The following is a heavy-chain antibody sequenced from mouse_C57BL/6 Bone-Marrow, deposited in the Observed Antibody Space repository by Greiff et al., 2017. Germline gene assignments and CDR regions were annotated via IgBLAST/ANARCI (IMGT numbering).Heavy chain of an antibody. D-gene: IGHD1-1*01. CDR3: AREEENYYGSSPLFAY. J-gene: IGHJ3*01. V-gene: IGHV1-54*01. CDR1: GYAFTNYL. Sequence: VQLQQSGAELVRPGTSVKVSCKASGYAFTNYLIEWVKQRPGQGLEWIGVINPGSGGTNYNEKFKGKATLTADKSSSTAYMQLSSLTSDDSAVYVCAREEENYYGSSPLFAYWGQGTLVTVSA. CDR2: INPGSGGT.